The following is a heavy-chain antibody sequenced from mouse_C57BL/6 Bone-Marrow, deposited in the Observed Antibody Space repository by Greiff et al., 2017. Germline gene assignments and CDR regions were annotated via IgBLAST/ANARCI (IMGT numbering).Heavy chain of an antibody. CDR1: GFTFSSYA. V-gene: IGHV5-4*01. CDR3: ARDRGTMITTYFEV. Sequence: EVQGVESGGGLVKPGGSLKLSCAASGFTFSSYAMSWVRQTPEKRLEWVATISDGGSYTYYPDNVKGRFTISRDNAKNNLYLQMSHLKSEDTAMYYCARDRGTMITTYFEVWGTGTTVTVSS. J-gene: IGHJ1*03. D-gene: IGHD2-4*01. CDR2: ISDGGSYT.